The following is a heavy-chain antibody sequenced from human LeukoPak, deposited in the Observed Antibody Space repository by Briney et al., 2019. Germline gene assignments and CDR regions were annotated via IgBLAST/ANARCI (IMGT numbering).Heavy chain of an antibody. CDR2: IKPDGSET. CDR3: GGFEYEAGLGW. V-gene: IGHV3-7*01. J-gene: IGHJ4*02. CDR1: GFMFNDYW. Sequence: GGSLRLPCAASGFMFNDYWMMWVRQAPGEGLEWVANIKPDGSETYYMGSVRGRFTISRDNAKNLLYLQMNDLRGEDTAVYYCGGFEYEAGLGWWGQGTLVAVST. D-gene: IGHD6-19*01.